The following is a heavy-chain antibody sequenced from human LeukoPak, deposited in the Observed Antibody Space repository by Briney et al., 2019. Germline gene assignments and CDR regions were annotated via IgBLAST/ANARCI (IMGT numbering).Heavy chain of an antibody. D-gene: IGHD3-22*01. CDR1: GGTFTNYA. CDR3: ASQDASIYSESSTSPTYFD. Sequence: GASVKVSCKASGGTFTNYAFNWVRQAPGQGLEWMGRIIPIFDSAHYAQRFQGRITITTDESSTTAYMTLSSLTSDDTAVYYCASQDASIYSESSTSPTYFDWGQGTLVTVSS. CDR2: IIPIFDSA. J-gene: IGHJ4*02. V-gene: IGHV1-69*05.